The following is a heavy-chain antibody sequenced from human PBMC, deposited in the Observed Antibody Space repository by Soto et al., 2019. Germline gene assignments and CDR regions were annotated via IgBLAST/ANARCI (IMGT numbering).Heavy chain of an antibody. J-gene: IGHJ4*02. Sequence: PSDTLSLTCTVSGGSISIYYWSWIRQPPGKGLEWIGYIYYSGSTNYNPSLKSRVTISVDTSKNQFSLKLSSVTAADTAVYYCARHSVDPXWLRFMTFDYWGQGTLVTVSS. CDR3: ARHSVDPXWLRFMTFDY. CDR2: IYYSGST. V-gene: IGHV4-59*08. D-gene: IGHD5-12*01. CDR1: GGSISIYY.